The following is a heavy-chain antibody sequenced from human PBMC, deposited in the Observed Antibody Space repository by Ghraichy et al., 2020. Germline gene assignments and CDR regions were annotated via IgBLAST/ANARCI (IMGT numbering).Heavy chain of an antibody. CDR1: GFTFSGYW. D-gene: IGHD1-26*01. CDR3: ARADAYSGDY. CDR2: IDQDGSEK. J-gene: IGHJ4*02. Sequence: RGSLRLSCAASGFTFSGYWMSWVRQAPGKGLEWVANIDQDGSEKYYVDSVRGRFTISRDNVKNSLYLQMNSLRADDTALYYCARADAYSGDYWGQGTLVTVSS. V-gene: IGHV3-7*03.